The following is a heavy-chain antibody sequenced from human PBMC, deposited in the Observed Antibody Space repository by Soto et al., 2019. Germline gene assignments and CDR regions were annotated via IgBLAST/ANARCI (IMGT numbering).Heavy chain of an antibody. Sequence: WTWIRQPPGKGLEWIGYIYYSGSTNYNPSLKSRVTISVDTSKNQFSLKLSSVTAADTAVYYCARDLGLGMLYYYGMAVWGQGTTVTVSS. CDR3: ARDLGLGMLYYYGMAV. V-gene: IGHV4-59*01. J-gene: IGHJ6*02. D-gene: IGHD7-27*01. CDR2: IYYSGST.